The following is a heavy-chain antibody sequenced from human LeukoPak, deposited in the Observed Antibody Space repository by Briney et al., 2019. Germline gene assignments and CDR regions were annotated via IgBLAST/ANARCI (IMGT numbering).Heavy chain of an antibody. J-gene: IGHJ4*02. CDR1: GGSISSGGYY. V-gene: IGHV4-31*03. Sequence: SETLSLTCTVSGGSISSGGYYWSWIRQHPGKGLEWIGYIYYSGSTYYNPSLTSRVTISVDTSKNQFSLKLTSVTAADTAVYYCACADRSAYRAGVDYWGQGTLVTVSS. D-gene: IGHD3-22*01. CDR3: ACADRSAYRAGVDY. CDR2: IYYSGST.